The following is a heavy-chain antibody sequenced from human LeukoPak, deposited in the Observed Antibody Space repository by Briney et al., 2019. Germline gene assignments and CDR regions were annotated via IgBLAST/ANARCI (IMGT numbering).Heavy chain of an antibody. CDR3: EPTYYYGSGILN. V-gene: IGHV3-74*01. CDR1: GFTFSSYW. Sequence: VGSLRLSCATSGFTFSSYWMHWVRQVPGKGLVWVSRINGDGSITASAASVKGRFSISRDNAKNTLYLQMNSLRAEDTAVYYCEPTYYYGSGILNWGQGTLVTVSS. J-gene: IGHJ4*02. CDR2: INGDGSIT. D-gene: IGHD3-10*01.